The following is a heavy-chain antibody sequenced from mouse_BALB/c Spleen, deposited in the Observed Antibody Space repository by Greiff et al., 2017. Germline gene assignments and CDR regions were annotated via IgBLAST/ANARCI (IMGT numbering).Heavy chain of an antibody. V-gene: IGHV10S3*01. CDR3: VRGGNGFTTGYAMDY. Sequence: EADGGLVQPKGSLKLSCAASGFTFNTNAMNWVRQAPGKGLEWVARIRSKSNNYATYYADSVKDRFTISRDDSQSMLYLQMNNLKTEDTAMYYCVRGGNGFTTGYAMDYWGQGTSVTVSS. D-gene: IGHD2-12*01. CDR2: IRSKSNNYAT. CDR1: GFTFNTNA. J-gene: IGHJ4*01.